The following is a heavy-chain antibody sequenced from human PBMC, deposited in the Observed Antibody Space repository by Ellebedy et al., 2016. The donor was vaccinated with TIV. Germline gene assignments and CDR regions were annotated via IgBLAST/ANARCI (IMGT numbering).Heavy chain of an antibody. J-gene: IGHJ5*02. D-gene: IGHD3-22*01. V-gene: IGHV3-21*01. CDR3: ARDTTVYDSSGYEGNWFDP. CDR2: ISSSSSYI. CDR1: GFTFSSYS. Sequence: GGSLRLXXAASGFTFSSYSMNWVRQAPGKGLEWVSSISSSSSYIYYADSVKGRFTISRDNAKNSLYLQMNSLRAEDTAVYYCARDTTVYDSSGYEGNWFDPWGQGTLVTVSS.